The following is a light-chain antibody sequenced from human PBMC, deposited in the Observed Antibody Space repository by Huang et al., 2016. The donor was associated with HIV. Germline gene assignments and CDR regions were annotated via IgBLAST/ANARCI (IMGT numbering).Light chain of an antibody. Sequence: ETVMTQSPVTLAVSPGDRAPLSCRSSQIVSSHLAWYQQKPGQAPRLLIYAASTRATGVPDRFSGRGAGTEFTLTISTLQSEDSAVYYCQQYNDFRSTFGPGTRVEIK. CDR3: QQYNDFRST. CDR1: QIVSSH. V-gene: IGKV3-15*01. CDR2: AAS. J-gene: IGKJ3*01.